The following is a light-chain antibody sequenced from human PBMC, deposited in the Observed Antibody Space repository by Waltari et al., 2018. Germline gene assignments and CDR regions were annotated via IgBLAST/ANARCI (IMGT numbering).Light chain of an antibody. CDR2: NNF. CDR3: ATWDDSLNGPV. J-gene: IGLJ2*01. Sequence: QSVLTQPPSASGTPRQRVTISCSGSNSNIGRNTVNWYQQFPGAAPTLLVYNNFQRPSGVPARFSCSKSGTSASLAILGVRPEDEADYYCATWDDSLNGPVFGGGTKLTVL. V-gene: IGLV1-44*01. CDR1: NSNIGRNT.